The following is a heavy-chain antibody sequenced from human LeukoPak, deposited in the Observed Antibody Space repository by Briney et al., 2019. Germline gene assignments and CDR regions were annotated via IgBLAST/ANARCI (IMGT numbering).Heavy chain of an antibody. Sequence: GGSLRLSCAASGFTSSAYDMHWVRQITGGGLEWVSTSGTVGDTFYSDSVKGRFTISRGNAKNSVHLQMNSLRVEDSAIYFCVRAAMPYIINGRQFDYWGQGTLVTVSS. D-gene: IGHD2-2*01. CDR3: VRAAMPYIINGRQFDY. CDR2: SGTVGDT. J-gene: IGHJ4*02. V-gene: IGHV3-13*04. CDR1: GFTSSAYD.